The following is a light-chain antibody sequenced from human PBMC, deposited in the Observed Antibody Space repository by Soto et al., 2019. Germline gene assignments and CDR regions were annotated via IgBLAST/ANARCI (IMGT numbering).Light chain of an antibody. CDR2: KAS. Sequence: DIHMTQTPSTLSASVGDTVTITCRASQDVSQWLASYQERPGKPPKLLIYKASSLEPGVPSRFRARGSEREFSLTIRDLAPDDFATDYCQHYDSYPWAVGQGTRLEIK. CDR3: QHYDSYPWA. J-gene: IGKJ2*01. V-gene: IGKV1-5*03. CDR1: QDVSQW.